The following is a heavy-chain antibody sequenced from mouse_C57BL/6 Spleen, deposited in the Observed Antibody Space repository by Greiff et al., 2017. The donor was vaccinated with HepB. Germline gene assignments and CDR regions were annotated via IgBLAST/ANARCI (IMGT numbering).Heavy chain of an antibody. Sequence: QVQLQQPGAELVRPGSSVKLSCKASGYTFTSYWMHWVKQRPIQGLEWIGNIDPSDSETHYNQKFKDKATLTVDKSSSTAYMQLSSLTSEDSAVYYCARSNYYGSRGAMDYWGQGTSVTVSS. CDR1: GYTFTSYW. D-gene: IGHD1-1*01. V-gene: IGHV1-52*01. CDR3: ARSNYYGSRGAMDY. J-gene: IGHJ4*01. CDR2: IDPSDSET.